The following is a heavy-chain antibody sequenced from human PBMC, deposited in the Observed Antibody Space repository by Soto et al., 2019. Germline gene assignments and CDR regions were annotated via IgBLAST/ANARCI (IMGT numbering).Heavy chain of an antibody. CDR2: ISGSGGST. CDR3: ARHRASIAATGLDY. Sequence: GGSLRLSCAASGFTFSSYAMSWVRQAPGKGLEWVSAISGSGGSTYYADSVKGRFTISRDNSKNTLYLQMNSLRAEDTAVYYCARHRASIAATGLDYWGQRTLVTVSS. V-gene: IGHV3-23*01. CDR1: GFTFSSYA. D-gene: IGHD6-13*01. J-gene: IGHJ4*02.